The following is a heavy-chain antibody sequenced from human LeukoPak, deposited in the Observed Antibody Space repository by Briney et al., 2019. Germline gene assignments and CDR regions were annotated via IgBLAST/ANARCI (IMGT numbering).Heavy chain of an antibody. CDR3: ARDTRYCSGGSCYYRRGSFDY. V-gene: IGHV1-69*13. D-gene: IGHD2-15*01. Sequence: ASVMVSCKASGGTFSSYAISWVRQAPGQGLEWMGGIIPIFGTANYAQKFQGRVTITADESTSTAYMELSSLRSEDTAVYYCARDTRYCSGGSCYYRRGSFDYWGQGTLVTVSS. J-gene: IGHJ4*02. CDR1: GGTFSSYA. CDR2: IIPIFGTA.